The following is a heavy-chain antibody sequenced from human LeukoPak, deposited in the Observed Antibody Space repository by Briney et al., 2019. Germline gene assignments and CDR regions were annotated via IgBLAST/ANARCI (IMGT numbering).Heavy chain of an antibody. CDR3: ASGRRSGIAVAEAPLDY. Sequence: ASVKVSCKASGYTFTGYYMHWVRQAPGQGLEWMGIINPSGGSTSYAQKFQGRVTMTRDMSTSTVYMELSSLRSEDTAVYYCASGRRSGIAVAEAPLDYWGQGTLVTVAS. CDR1: GYTFTGYY. J-gene: IGHJ4*02. CDR2: INPSGGST. V-gene: IGHV1-46*01. D-gene: IGHD6-19*01.